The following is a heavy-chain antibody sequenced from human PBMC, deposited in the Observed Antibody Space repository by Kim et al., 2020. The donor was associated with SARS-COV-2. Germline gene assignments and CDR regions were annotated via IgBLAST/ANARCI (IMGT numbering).Heavy chain of an antibody. CDR3: ARDGDAYGDFVS. CDR2: ISTSNTNT. V-gene: IGHV1-18*01. J-gene: IGHJ1*01. CDR1: GYTFSSYG. D-gene: IGHD4-17*01. Sequence: ASVKVSCEAYGYTFSSYGINWVRQAPGQGLEWMGWISTSNTNTDYAQNFQGRVTMTADTSTNTAYMELRSLKSDDTAVYYCARDGDAYGDFVSWGQGTLVTVSA.